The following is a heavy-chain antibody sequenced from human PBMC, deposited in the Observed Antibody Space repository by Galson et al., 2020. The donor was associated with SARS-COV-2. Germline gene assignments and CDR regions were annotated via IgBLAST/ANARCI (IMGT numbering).Heavy chain of an antibody. Sequence: SETLSLTCAVYGGSFSGYYWSWIRQPPGKGLEWIGEINHSGSTNYNPSLKSRVTISVDTSKNQFSLKLSSVTAADTAVYYCARGRHSSSWYGDRNCCDCWGQGTLFTVSS. CDR3: ARGRHSSSWYGDRNCCDC. J-gene: IGHJ4*02. CDR2: INHSGST. CDR1: GGSFSGYY. V-gene: IGHV4-34*01. D-gene: IGHD6-13*01.